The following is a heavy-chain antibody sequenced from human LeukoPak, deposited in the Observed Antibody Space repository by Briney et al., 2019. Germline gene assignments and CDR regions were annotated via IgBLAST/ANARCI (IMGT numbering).Heavy chain of an antibody. CDR1: GFTFSSYW. CDR2: INSDGSST. D-gene: IGHD6-19*01. CDR3: ARNSAMEQWLPLDY. Sequence: PGRSLTLSCAASGFTFSSYWMHWVRQTPGKGLVWVSRINSDGSSTSYADSVKGRFTISRDNAKNTLFLQMNSLRAEDTAVYYCARNSAMEQWLPLDYWGQGTLVTVSS. J-gene: IGHJ4*02. V-gene: IGHV3-74*01.